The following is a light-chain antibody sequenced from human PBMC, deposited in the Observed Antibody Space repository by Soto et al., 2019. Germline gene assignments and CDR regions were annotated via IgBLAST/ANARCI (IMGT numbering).Light chain of an antibody. V-gene: IGKV1-5*01. CDR3: QPQET. CDR2: DAS. CDR1: QSISSW. Sequence: DIQITQSPSTLSESVGDRVTITCRATQSISSWLAWYQQKPGQAPKRLIYDASSLESGVPSRFSGSGSGAEFALTVSSLQHDDFATYYCQPQETFGQGTKVEIK. J-gene: IGKJ1*01.